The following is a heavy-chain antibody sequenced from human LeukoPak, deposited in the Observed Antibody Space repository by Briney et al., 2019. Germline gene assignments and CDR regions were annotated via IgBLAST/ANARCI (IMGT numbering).Heavy chain of an antibody. Sequence: SQTLSLTCAISGDSVSSNSAAWNWLRQSRSRGLEWLGRTYYRSTWYNDYAASVKSRITINPDTSKNQFSLQLNSVTPEDTAVYYCARDVMAGTSMFDYWGQGTLVTVSS. V-gene: IGHV6-1*01. CDR3: ARDVMAGTSMFDY. J-gene: IGHJ4*02. CDR2: TYYRSTWYN. D-gene: IGHD6-19*01. CDR1: GDSVSSNSAA.